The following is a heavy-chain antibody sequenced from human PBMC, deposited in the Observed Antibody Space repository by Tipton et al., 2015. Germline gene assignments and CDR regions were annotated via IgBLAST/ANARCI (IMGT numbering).Heavy chain of an antibody. D-gene: IGHD2-21*02. Sequence: SLRLSCVAPGFTFSNSALNWVRQAPGKGLEWVSAISGSGGNTYYADSMKGRFTISRDNAKNSLYLQMNSLRAEDTAVYYCARTAYCGGDCYPWDWYFDLWGRGTLVTVSS. CDR1: GFTFSNSA. J-gene: IGHJ2*01. V-gene: IGHV3-21*01. CDR2: ISGSGGNT. CDR3: ARTAYCGGDCYPWDWYFDL.